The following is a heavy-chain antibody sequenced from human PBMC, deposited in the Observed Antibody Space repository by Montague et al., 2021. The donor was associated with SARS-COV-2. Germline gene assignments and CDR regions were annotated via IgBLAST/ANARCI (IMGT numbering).Heavy chain of an antibody. D-gene: IGHD3-3*01. CDR3: ARHEGRRIRFLYYYLDF. Sequence: SETLSLTCTVSGSFFASSSFYWGWIRQPPGKGLEWPGNIYYIGTTSYNPSLKSRVTISVDTSKNQFSLKLSSMTAADTAVYYCARHEGRRIRFLYYYLDFWGQGTTVIVSS. V-gene: IGHV4-39*01. CDR2: IYYIGTT. CDR1: GSFFASSSFY. J-gene: IGHJ6*03.